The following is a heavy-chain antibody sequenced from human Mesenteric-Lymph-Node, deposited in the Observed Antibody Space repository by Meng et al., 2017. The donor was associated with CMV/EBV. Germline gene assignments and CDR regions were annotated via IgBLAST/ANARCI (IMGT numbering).Heavy chain of an antibody. J-gene: IGHJ4*02. CDR1: AGSFSGYY. CDR3: ARGSDIPVNNY. V-gene: IGHV4-34*01. CDR2: INHSGVP. Sequence: QVQLLQWGAGLLKLSEPLSLTCAVYAGSFSGYYWSCIRQPPGKGLEWIGEINHSGVPNYNPSLKSRVTISLDRSKNQFSLKLSSVTAEDTAVYYCARGSDIPVNNYWGQGTLVTVSS. D-gene: IGHD2-15*01.